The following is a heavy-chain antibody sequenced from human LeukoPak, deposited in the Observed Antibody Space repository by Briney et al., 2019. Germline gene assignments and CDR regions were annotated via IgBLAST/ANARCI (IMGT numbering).Heavy chain of an antibody. J-gene: IGHJ2*01. V-gene: IGHV4-61*02. D-gene: IGHD6-19*01. CDR2: IYTSGST. CDR3: ARDIMAGISWYFDL. CDR1: GGSISSGSYY. Sequence: PSETLSLTCTVSGGSISSGSYYWSWIRQPAGKGLEWIGRIYTSGSTNYNPSLKSRVTISVDTSKNQFSLKLSSVTAADTAVYYCARDIMAGISWYFDLWGRGTLVTVSS.